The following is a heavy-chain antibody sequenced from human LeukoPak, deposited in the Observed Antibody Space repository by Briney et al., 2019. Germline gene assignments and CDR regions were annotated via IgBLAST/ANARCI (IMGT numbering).Heavy chain of an antibody. CDR3: ARNGHISAWSYYYYYVDV. J-gene: IGHJ6*03. D-gene: IGHD6-19*01. V-gene: IGHV1-2*02. Sequence: GASAKVSCKASGYTFTDYSMHWVRQAPGQGLEWMGWINPNSGGRKYAQKFQGRVTMTRDTSISTAYMELSGLGFDDTAVYYCARNGHISAWSYYYYYVDVWGIGTTVTVSS. CDR2: INPNSGGR. CDR1: GYTFTDYS.